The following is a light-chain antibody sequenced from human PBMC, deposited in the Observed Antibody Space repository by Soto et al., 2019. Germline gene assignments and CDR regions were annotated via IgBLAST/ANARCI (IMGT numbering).Light chain of an antibody. CDR2: DAS. V-gene: IGKV3-11*01. CDR3: QQRADWPPALT. Sequence: EIVLTQSPDTLSLSPGDRATLSCRASQGVSNLLAWYQQRPGQAPRLLIYDASKRATGVPARFSGSGSGTAVTLTISSLEPEDFAVYYCQQRADWPPALTFGGGTKVDI. J-gene: IGKJ4*01. CDR1: QGVSNL.